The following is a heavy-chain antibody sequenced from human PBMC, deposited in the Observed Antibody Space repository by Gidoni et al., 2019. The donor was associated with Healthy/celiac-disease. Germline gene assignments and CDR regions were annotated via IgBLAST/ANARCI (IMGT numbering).Heavy chain of an antibody. CDR3: ARVGSGSYVY. D-gene: IGHD1-26*01. Sequence: VQLVQSGAEVKTPGASVNVSCKASGYTFTGYYMHWLRQAPGQGLEWMGWINPNSGGTNYAQKFQGSVTMTRDTSIRTAYMELSRLRSDDTAVYYWARVGSGSYVYWGQGTLVTVSS. CDR1: GYTFTGYY. V-gene: IGHV1-2*02. CDR2: INPNSGGT. J-gene: IGHJ4*02.